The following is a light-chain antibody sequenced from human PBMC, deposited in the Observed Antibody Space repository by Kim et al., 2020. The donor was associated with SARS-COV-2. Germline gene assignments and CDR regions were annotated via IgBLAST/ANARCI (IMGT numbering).Light chain of an antibody. CDR2: GAS. Sequence: SPGATATLSCRASQGVSSSYLARYQQKPGQAPRLLIYGASSRATGIPDRFSGSGSGTDFTLTISRLEPEDFAVYYCQQYGSSLLTFGGGTKVDIK. V-gene: IGKV3-20*01. J-gene: IGKJ4*01. CDR3: QQYGSSLLT. CDR1: QGVSSSY.